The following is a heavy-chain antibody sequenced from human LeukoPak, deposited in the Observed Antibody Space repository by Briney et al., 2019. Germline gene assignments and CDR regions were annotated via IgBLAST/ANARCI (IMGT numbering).Heavy chain of an antibody. Sequence: PGGSLRLSCAASGFTFSSYAMSWVRQAPGKGLEWVANIKQDGSEKYYVDSVKGRFTISRDNAKNSLYLQMNSLRAEDTAVYYCARYEVSINWFDPWGQGTLVTVSS. V-gene: IGHV3-7*01. CDR2: IKQDGSEK. CDR3: ARYEVSINWFDP. J-gene: IGHJ5*02. D-gene: IGHD3-16*02. CDR1: GFTFSSYA.